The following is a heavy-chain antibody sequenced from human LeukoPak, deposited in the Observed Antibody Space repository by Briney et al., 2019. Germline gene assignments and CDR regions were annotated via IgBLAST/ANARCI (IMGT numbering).Heavy chain of an antibody. CDR2: IYYSVST. CDR1: GGSISSYC. D-gene: IGHD1-1*01. Sequence: KSSETLSLTCTVSGGSISSYCWSWIRQPPGKGLEWMGYIYYSVSTNYNPSLRGGFTISVDTSNNQCSLKLSAVTASATAVYYVARSHSVWTSFDYWGQGNPVTVSS. V-gene: IGHV4-59*01. J-gene: IGHJ4*02. CDR3: ARSHSVWTSFDY.